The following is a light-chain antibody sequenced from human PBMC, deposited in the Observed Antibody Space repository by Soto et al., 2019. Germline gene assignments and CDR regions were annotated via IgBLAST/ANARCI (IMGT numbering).Light chain of an antibody. CDR2: DVT. V-gene: IGLV2-14*03. J-gene: IGLJ2*01. Sequence: QSALTQPASVSGSPGQSITISCTGTSSDVGGYDYVSWYQQHPGKVPKLMIYDVTNRPSGVSDRFSGSKSGNTASLTISGLQAEDEADYYCSSYTISSAPVLFGGGTKVTVL. CDR3: SSYTISSAPVL. CDR1: SSDVGGYDY.